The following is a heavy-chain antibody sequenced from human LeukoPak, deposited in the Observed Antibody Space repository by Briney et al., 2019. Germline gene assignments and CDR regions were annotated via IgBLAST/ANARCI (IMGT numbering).Heavy chain of an antibody. Sequence: PSETLSLTCAVYGGSFSGYYWSWIRQPPGKGLEWIGEINHSGSTNYNPSLKSRVTISVDTSKNQFSLKLSSVTAADTAIYYCARAVLSYCSGGSCPCFDYWGQGTLVTVSS. CDR1: GGSFSGYY. D-gene: IGHD2-15*01. CDR2: INHSGST. CDR3: ARAVLSYCSGGSCPCFDY. V-gene: IGHV4-34*01. J-gene: IGHJ4*02.